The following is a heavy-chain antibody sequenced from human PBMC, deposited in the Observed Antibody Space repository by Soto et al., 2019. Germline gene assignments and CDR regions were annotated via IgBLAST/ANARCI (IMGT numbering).Heavy chain of an antibody. CDR1: GFTFSSYG. Sequence: GGSLRLSCAASGFTFSSYGMHWVRQAPGKGLEWVAVIWYDGSNKYYADSVKGRFTISRDNSKNTLYLQMNSLRAEDTAVYYCAIDVRKGGYGDYTYYYYYGMDVWGQGTTVTVYS. CDR2: IWYDGSNK. CDR3: AIDVRKGGYGDYTYYYYYGMDV. D-gene: IGHD4-17*01. V-gene: IGHV3-33*01. J-gene: IGHJ6*02.